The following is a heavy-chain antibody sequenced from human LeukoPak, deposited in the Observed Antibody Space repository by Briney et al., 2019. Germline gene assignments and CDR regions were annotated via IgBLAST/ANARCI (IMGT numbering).Heavy chain of an antibody. CDR1: GVSISSYY. V-gene: IGHV4-4*07. CDR2: IYSSGST. Sequence: SETLSLTCTVSGVSISSYYWNWIRQPAGKGLEWIGRIYSSGSTNYNPSLKSRVTMSVDTSKNQFSLKLSSVTAADTAVYYCARDPSSFGGRFDHWGQGTLVAVSS. J-gene: IGHJ5*02. D-gene: IGHD3-10*01. CDR3: ARDPSSFGGRFDH.